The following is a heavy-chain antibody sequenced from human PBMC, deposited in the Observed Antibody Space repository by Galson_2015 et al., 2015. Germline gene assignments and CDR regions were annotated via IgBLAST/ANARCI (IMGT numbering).Heavy chain of an antibody. V-gene: IGHV3-23*01. Sequence: SLRLSCAASGFTFSTYAMSWVRRAPGKGLEWVSGISGSSGAAYYADSVKGRFTISRDNSKNTLYLQMNSLRADDTAVYYCAKDRGTSINWFELWGQGTLVTVSS. CDR3: AKDRGTSINWFEL. J-gene: IGHJ5*01. CDR2: ISGSSGAA. CDR1: GFTFSTYA. D-gene: IGHD1-26*01.